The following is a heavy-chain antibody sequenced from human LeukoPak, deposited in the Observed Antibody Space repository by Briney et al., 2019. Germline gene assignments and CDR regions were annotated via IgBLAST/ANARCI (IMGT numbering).Heavy chain of an antibody. CDR1: GYTFTGYY. J-gene: IGHJ4*02. CDR2: INPNSGGT. CDR3: ARGGPFGVVAHYFDC. Sequence: ASVKVSCKASGYTFTGYYMHWVRQAPGQGLEWMGWINPNSGGTNYAQKFQGRVTMTRDTSISTAYMELSRLRSDDTAVYYCARGGPFGVVAHYFDCWGQGTLVTVSS. D-gene: IGHD3-3*01. V-gene: IGHV1-2*02.